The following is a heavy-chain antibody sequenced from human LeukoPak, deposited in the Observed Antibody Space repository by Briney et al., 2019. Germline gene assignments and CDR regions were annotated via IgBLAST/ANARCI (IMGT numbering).Heavy chain of an antibody. CDR3: ARGEGSSIDY. V-gene: IGHV1-69*05. D-gene: IGHD6-13*01. J-gene: IGHJ4*02. CDR1: GGTLSGYA. Sequence: SVKVSCKASGGTLSGYAISWVRQAPGQGLEWMGGIIPIYGTPHSAQRFQGRVTITTDESTSTAFMDLSSLRSEDTAVYYCARGEGSSIDYWGQGTLVTVSS. CDR2: IIPIYGTP.